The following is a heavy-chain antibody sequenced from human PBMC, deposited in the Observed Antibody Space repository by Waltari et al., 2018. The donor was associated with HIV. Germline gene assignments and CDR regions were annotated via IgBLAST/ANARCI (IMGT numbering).Heavy chain of an antibody. Sequence: QLQLQESGPGLVKPSETLSLTCTVSGGSISSSSYYWGWIRQPPGKGLEWIGSIYYSGSTYYNSSLKSRVTISVDTSKNQFSLKLSSVTAADTAVYYCASPLLLYCSSTSCSHYGMDVWGQGTTVTVSS. V-gene: IGHV4-39*01. D-gene: IGHD2-2*01. J-gene: IGHJ6*02. CDR1: GGSISSSSYY. CDR3: ASPLLLYCSSTSCSHYGMDV. CDR2: IYYSGST.